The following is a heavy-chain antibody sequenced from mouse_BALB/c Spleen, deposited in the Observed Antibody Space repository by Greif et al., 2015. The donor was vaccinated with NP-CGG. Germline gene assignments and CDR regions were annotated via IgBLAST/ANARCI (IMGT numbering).Heavy chain of an antibody. CDR2: ISSGSSTI. J-gene: IGHJ2*01. V-gene: IGHV5-17*02. Sequence: EVKLVESGGGLVQPGGSRKLSCAASGFTFSSFGMHWVRQAPEKGPEWVAYISSGSSTIYYADTVKGRFTISRDNPKNTLFLQMTSLRSEDTAMYYCARLFDYWGQGTTLTVSS. CDR1: GFTFSSFG. CDR3: ARLFDY.